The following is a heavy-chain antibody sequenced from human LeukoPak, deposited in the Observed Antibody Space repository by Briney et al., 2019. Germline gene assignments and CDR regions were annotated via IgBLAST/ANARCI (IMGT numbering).Heavy chain of an antibody. CDR3: GKDNLAWELVYAFDI. Sequence: GGSLRLSCAASGFTLDDYGMHLVRQAPGKGLEWVSGISWNSGSIDYADSVKGRFTISRDNAKNSLYLQMNSLRVEDTALYYCGKDNLAWELVYAFDIWGQGTMVTVSS. J-gene: IGHJ3*02. CDR2: ISWNSGSI. CDR1: GFTLDDYG. V-gene: IGHV3-9*01. D-gene: IGHD1-26*01.